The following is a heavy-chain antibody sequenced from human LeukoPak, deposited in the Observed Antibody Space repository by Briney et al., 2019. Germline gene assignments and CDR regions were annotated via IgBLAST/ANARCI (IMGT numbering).Heavy chain of an antibody. V-gene: IGHV3-21*01. J-gene: IGHJ4*02. Sequence: SGGSLRLSCAASGFTFSSYNMNWVRQAPGKGLEWVSSISSSSSYIYYADSVKGRFTISRDNAKNSLYLQMNSLRAEDTAVYYCARDLIQSGSYFEAVHWGQGTLVTVSS. D-gene: IGHD1-26*01. CDR2: ISSSSSYI. CDR3: ARDLIQSGSYFEAVH. CDR1: GFTFSSYN.